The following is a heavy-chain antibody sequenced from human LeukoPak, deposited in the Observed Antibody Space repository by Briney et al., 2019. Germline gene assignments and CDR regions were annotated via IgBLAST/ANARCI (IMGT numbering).Heavy chain of an antibody. CDR3: ARDQSFAEQWLGHDY. Sequence: GGSLRLSCAASGFTVGSNYMSWVRQAPGKGLEWVSVIYSGGSTYYADSVKGRFTISRDNSKNTLYLQMNSLRAEDTAVYYCARDQSFAEQWLGHDYWGQGTLVTVSS. CDR1: GFTVGSNY. J-gene: IGHJ4*02. V-gene: IGHV3-66*01. D-gene: IGHD6-19*01. CDR2: IYSGGST.